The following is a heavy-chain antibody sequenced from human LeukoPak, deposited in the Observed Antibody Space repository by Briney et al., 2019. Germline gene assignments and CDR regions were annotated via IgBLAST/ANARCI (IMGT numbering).Heavy chain of an antibody. D-gene: IGHD6-13*01. Sequence: GGSLRLSCAASGFRFSNYSMHWVRQAPGKGPEWVAVISSDGSNKYYADSAKGRFTISRDNSKNTLYLKMNSLRAEDKAVYYCARVSSQQLVPEYFDYWGQGTLVTVSS. CDR2: ISSDGSNK. V-gene: IGHV3-30*01. CDR3: ARVSSQQLVPEYFDY. CDR1: GFRFSNYS. J-gene: IGHJ4*02.